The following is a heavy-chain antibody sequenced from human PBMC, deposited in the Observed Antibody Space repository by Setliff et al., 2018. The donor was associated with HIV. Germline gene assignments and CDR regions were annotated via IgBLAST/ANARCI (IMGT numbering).Heavy chain of an antibody. J-gene: IGHJ4*02. CDR1: GYTVTTYG. D-gene: IGHD2-8*02. V-gene: IGHV7-4-1*02. CDR2: FNTETRNP. Sequence: GASVKVSCKVSGYTVTTYGISWVRQAPGQGLEWMGWFNTETRNPMYAQAFKGRLVFSLDTSVSTAYLQINSLKAEDTAMYYCARVGSYWSTFDYWGQGALVTVSS. CDR3: ARVGSYWSTFDY.